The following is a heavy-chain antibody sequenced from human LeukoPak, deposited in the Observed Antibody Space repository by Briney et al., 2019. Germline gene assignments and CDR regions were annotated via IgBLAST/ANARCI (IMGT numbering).Heavy chain of an antibody. D-gene: IGHD6-19*01. V-gene: IGHV3-23*01. J-gene: IGHJ4*02. CDR3: AKEEGSGWLPRYFDY. Sequence: GGSLRLSCAASGFGFSSYAMSWVRQAPGKGLEWVSHISAGGGTIYLTDSVKGRFTISRDNSKNTLYLQMNSLRAEDTAVYYCAKEEGSGWLPRYFDYWGQGTLVTVSS. CDR2: ISAGGGTI. CDR1: GFGFSSYA.